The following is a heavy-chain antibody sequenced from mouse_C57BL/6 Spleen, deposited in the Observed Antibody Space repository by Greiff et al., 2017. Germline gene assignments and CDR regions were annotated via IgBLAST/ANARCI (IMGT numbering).Heavy chain of an antibody. V-gene: IGHV1-82*01. CDR2: IYPGDGDT. CDR1: GYAFSSSW. Sequence: VQGVESGPELVKPGASVKISCKASGYAFSSSWMNWVKQRPGKGLEWIGRIYPGDGDTNYNGKFKGKATLTADKSSSTAYMQLSSLTSEDSAVYFCARGGLDSSGYYAMDYWGQGTSVTVSS. CDR3: ARGGLDSSGYYAMDY. D-gene: IGHD3-2*02. J-gene: IGHJ4*01.